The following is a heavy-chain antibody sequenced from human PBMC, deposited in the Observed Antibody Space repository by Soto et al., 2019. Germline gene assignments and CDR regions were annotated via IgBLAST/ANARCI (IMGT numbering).Heavy chain of an antibody. D-gene: IGHD3-16*01. CDR2: SSSSGGYT. J-gene: IGHJ6*02. CDR1: GFSVGDNY. V-gene: IGHV3-11*06. Sequence: QVQLVESGGGLVEPGGSLRLSCAASGFSVGDNYMTWIRQAPGKGLEWLSYSSSSGGYTNYADSVKGRLTSSRDNAKNSLYLQMDSLRAEDTAVYFCARSSGRRHVFTFDYGLDVWGQGTTVTVSS. CDR3: ARSSGRRHVFTFDYGLDV.